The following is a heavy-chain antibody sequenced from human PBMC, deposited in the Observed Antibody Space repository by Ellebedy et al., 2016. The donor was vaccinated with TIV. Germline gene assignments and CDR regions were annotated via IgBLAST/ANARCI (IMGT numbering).Heavy chain of an antibody. CDR3: ARVAGRNWFDP. J-gene: IGHJ5*02. V-gene: IGHV1-18*01. CDR1: VYTFTSSG. CDR2: ISVYNGNT. D-gene: IGHD6-25*01. Sequence: AASVTVSCKASVYTFTSSGISWARQAPGQGLECMGWISVYNGNTNYAQKLQGRDTMTTDTSTSTAYMELRSLRSDDTAVYYCARVAGRNWFDPWGQGTLVTVSS.